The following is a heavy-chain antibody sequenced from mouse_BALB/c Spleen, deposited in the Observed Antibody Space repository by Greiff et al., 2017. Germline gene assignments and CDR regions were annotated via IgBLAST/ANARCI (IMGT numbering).Heavy chain of an antibody. V-gene: IGHV1-5*01. Sequence: EVQLQQSGTVLARPGASVKMSCKASGYTFTSYWMHWVKQRPGQGLEWIGAIYPGNSDTSYNQKFKGKAKLTAVTSTSTAYMELSSLTNEDSAVYYCTRWAIYDGYYLYAMDYWGQGTSVTVSS. CDR3: TRWAIYDGYYLYAMDY. CDR2: IYPGNSDT. D-gene: IGHD2-3*01. J-gene: IGHJ4*01. CDR1: GYTFTSYW.